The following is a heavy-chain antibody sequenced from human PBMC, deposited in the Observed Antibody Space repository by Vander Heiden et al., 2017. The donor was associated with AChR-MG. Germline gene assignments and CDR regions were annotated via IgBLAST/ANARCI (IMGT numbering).Heavy chain of an antibody. CDR1: GFTSRSYA. D-gene: IGHD7-27*01. Sequence: QVQLVESGGGVVQPGRSLRLSCAASGFTSRSYAMPWVRQAPGKGLEWVAVISYDGSNKYYADSVKGRFTISRDNSKNTLYLQMNSLRAEDTAVYYCARDLTLYISAPATLDYWGQGTLVTVSS. CDR2: ISYDGSNK. J-gene: IGHJ4*02. V-gene: IGHV3-30-3*01. CDR3: ARDLTLYISAPATLDY.